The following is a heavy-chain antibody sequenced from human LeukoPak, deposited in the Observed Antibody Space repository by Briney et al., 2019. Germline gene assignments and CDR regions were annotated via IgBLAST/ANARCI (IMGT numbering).Heavy chain of an antibody. CDR2: IIPIFGTA. V-gene: IGHV1-69*13. D-gene: IGHD2-2*01. CDR3: ARDGEVPAATAFGY. CDR1: GGTFSSYA. Sequence: ASVKVSCKASGGTFSSYAISWVRQAPGQGVEWMGGIIPIFGTANYAQKFQGRVTITADESTSTAYMELSSLRSEDTAVYYCARDGEVPAATAFGYWGQGTLVTVSS. J-gene: IGHJ4*02.